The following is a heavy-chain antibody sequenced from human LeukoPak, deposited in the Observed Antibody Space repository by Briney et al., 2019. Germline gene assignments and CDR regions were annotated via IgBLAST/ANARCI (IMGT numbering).Heavy chain of an antibody. V-gene: IGHV3-23*01. CDR2: ISGSGGST. CDR3: ARDGLYYYDSSSSDFDY. CDR1: GFTFSSYA. D-gene: IGHD3-22*01. Sequence: GGSLRLSCAASGFTFSSYAMSWVRQAPGKGLEWVSAISGSGGSTYYADSVKGRFTISRDNSKNTLYLQMNSLRAEDTAVYYCARDGLYYYDSSSSDFDYWGQGTLVTVSS. J-gene: IGHJ4*02.